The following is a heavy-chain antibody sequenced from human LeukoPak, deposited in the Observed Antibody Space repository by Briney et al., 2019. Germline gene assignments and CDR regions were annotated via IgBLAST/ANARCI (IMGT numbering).Heavy chain of an antibody. CDR2: ISYDGGNK. Sequence: PGGSLRLSCAASGFTFSSYGMHWVRQAPGKGLEWVAVISYDGGNKYYADSVKGRFTISRDNSKNTLYLQMNSLRAEDTAVYYCAKDLHSSGWTVDYWGQGTLVTVSS. CDR3: AKDLHSSGWTVDY. V-gene: IGHV3-30*18. CDR1: GFTFSSYG. D-gene: IGHD6-19*01. J-gene: IGHJ4*02.